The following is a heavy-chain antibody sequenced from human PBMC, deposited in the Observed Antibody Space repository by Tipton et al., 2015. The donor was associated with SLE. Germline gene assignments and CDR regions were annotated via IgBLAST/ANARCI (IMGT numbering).Heavy chain of an antibody. CDR1: GGSISSGCYY. CDR2: IYYSGST. V-gene: IGHV4-31*03. D-gene: IGHD2-2*01. Sequence: TLSLTCTVSGGSISSGCYYWSWIRQHPGKGLEWIGYIYYSGSTYYNPSLKSRVTISVDTSKNQFSLKLSSVTAADTAVYYCARVSSTAPSRVYYYYYMDVWGKGTTVTVSS. J-gene: IGHJ6*03. CDR3: ARVSSTAPSRVYYYYYMDV.